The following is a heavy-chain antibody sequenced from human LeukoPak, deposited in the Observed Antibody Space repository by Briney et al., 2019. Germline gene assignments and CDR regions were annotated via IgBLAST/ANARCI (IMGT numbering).Heavy chain of an antibody. CDR3: ARAPLFGVVPS. J-gene: IGHJ4*02. V-gene: IGHV3-21*01. Sequence: GGSLRLSCAASGFTFSSYSMNWVRQAPGKGLEWVSSISSSSSYIYYAGSVKGRFTISRDNAKNSLYLQMNSLRAEDTAVYYCARAPLFGVVPSWGQGTLVTASS. CDR2: ISSSSSYI. CDR1: GFTFSSYS. D-gene: IGHD3-3*01.